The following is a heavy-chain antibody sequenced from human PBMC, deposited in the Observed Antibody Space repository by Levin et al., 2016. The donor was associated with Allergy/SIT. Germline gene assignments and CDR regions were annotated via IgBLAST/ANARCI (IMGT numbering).Heavy chain of an antibody. CDR1: GYSFTSYW. D-gene: IGHD3-3*01. V-gene: IGHV5-51*01. J-gene: IGHJ2*01. Sequence: GESLKISCKGSGYSFTSYWIGWVRQMPGKGLEWMGIIYPGDSDTRYSPSFQGQVTISADKSISTAYLQWSSLKASDTAMYYCARRTHYDFWSGNLISYWYFDLWGRGTLVTVSS. CDR3: ARRTHYDFWSGNLISYWYFDL. CDR2: IYPGDSDT.